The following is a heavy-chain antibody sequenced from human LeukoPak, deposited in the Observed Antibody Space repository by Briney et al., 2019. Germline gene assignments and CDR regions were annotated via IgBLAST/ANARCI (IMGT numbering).Heavy chain of an antibody. J-gene: IGHJ4*02. CDR2: RNGGST. Sequence: AGGSLRLSCAASGFTFDDYGMSWVRQAPGKGLEWVSGRNGGSTGYADSVKGRFTISRDNAKNSLYLQMNSLRAEDTAVYYCARHREITFGGVIGIDYWGQGTLVTVSS. D-gene: IGHD3-16*02. CDR1: GFTFDDYG. CDR3: ARHREITFGGVIGIDY. V-gene: IGHV3-20*04.